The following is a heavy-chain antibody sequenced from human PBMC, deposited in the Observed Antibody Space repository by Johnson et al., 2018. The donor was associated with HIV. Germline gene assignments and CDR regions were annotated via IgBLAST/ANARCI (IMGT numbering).Heavy chain of an antibody. CDR2: IYSGGTT. D-gene: IGHD7-27*01. Sequence: EVQLVESGGGLVHPGGSLRLSCAASGFTVSSNYMNWVRQATGKGLEWVSVIYSGGTTYYADSVKGRFTISRDNSKNTLYLQMNSLRAEDTALYYCAKVKSWGLDAFDIWGQGTMVTVSS. CDR1: GFTVSSNY. J-gene: IGHJ3*02. CDR3: AKVKSWGLDAFDI. V-gene: IGHV3-66*01.